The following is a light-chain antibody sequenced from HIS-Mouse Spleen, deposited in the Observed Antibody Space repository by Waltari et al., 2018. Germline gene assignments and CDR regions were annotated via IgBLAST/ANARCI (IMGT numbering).Light chain of an antibody. CDR2: EVS. CDR3: SSYAGSNNYV. CDR1: SSDVGGYNY. J-gene: IGLJ1*01. V-gene: IGLV2-8*01. Sequence: QSALTQPPSASGSPGQSVTIPCTGTSSDVGGYNYVSWYQQHPGKAPKLMIYEVSQRPSGVPDRFSGSKSGNTASLTVAGLQAEDEADYYCSSYAGSNNYVFGTGTKVTVL.